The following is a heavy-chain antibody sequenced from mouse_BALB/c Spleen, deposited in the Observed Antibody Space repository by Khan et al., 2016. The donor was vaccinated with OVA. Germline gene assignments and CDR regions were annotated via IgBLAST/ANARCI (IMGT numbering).Heavy chain of an antibody. Sequence: EVQLVESGPGLVKPSQSLSLTCTVTGYSITSDYAWNWIRQFPGNKLEWMGYISYSGRTSYNPSLKSRISITRDTSKNQLFLQLNSVTTEDTATYYWARSVTITTVVATDFDYWDQGTTLTVSS. CDR2: ISYSGRT. D-gene: IGHD1-1*01. CDR3: ARSVTITTVVATDFDY. CDR1: GYSITSDYA. J-gene: IGHJ2*01. V-gene: IGHV3-2*02.